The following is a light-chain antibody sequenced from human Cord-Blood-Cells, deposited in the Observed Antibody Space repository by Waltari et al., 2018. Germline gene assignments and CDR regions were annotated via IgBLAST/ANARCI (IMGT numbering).Light chain of an antibody. Sequence: DIVMTQSPDSLAVSLGERATINCKSSQSVLYSSNNKNYLAWYQQKPGQPPELLIYWASTRESGVPDRFSGSGSGTDFTLTISSLQAEDVAVCYCQQYYSTPLTFGGGTKVEIK. J-gene: IGKJ4*01. CDR1: QSVLYSSNNKNY. CDR3: QQYYSTPLT. CDR2: WAS. V-gene: IGKV4-1*01.